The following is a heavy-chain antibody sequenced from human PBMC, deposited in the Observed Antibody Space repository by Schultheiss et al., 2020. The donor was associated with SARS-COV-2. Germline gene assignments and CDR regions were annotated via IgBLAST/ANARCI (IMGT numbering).Heavy chain of an antibody. CDR2: ISSSSSYI. CDR1: GFTFSDYY. CDR3: AKFRGPSGKRDAERKDYYYYGMDV. Sequence: GGSLRLSCAASGFTFSDYYMSWIRQAPGKGLEWVSYISSSSSYIYYADSVKGRFTISRDNAKNSLYLQMNSLRAEDTAVYYCAKFRGPSGKRDAERKDYYYYGMDVWGQGTTVTVSS. J-gene: IGHJ6*02. V-gene: IGHV3-11*06. D-gene: IGHD3-10*01.